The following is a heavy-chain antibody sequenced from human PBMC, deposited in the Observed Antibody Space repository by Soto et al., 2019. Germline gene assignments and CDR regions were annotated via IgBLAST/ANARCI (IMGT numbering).Heavy chain of an antibody. V-gene: IGHV3-33*01. CDR1: GFTFSSHG. D-gene: IGHD2-2*02. J-gene: IGHJ4*02. CDR2: IWYDGSNK. CDR3: ARYTGEVQALDY. Sequence: QVQLVESGGGVVQPGRSLRLSCAASGFTFSSHGMRWVRQAPGKGLEWVACIWYDGSNKDYADSVRGRLTISRDNSKNTLYLQMNSLRAEDTAVYYCARYTGEVQALDYWGQGTLVTVSS.